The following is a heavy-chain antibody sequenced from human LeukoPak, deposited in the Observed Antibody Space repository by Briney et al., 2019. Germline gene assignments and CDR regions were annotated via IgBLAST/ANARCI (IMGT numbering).Heavy chain of an antibody. V-gene: IGHV3-66*01. CDR1: GFTVSSNY. D-gene: IGHD5-18*01. J-gene: IGHJ5*02. CDR2: MYSGGST. CDR3: ARSRYRGYSYGYGPNWFDP. Sequence: GRSLRLSCAASGFTVSSNYMSWVRQAPGKGLEWVSVMYSGGSTYYADSVKGRFTISRDNSKNTLYLQMNSLRAEDTAVYYCARSRYRGYSYGYGPNWFDPWGQGTLVTVSS.